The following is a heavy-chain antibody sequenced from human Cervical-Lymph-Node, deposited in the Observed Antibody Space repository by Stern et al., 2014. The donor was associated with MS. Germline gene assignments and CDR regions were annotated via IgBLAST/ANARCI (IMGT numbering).Heavy chain of an antibody. V-gene: IGHV3-48*02. J-gene: IGHJ4*02. CDR3: AREGYLDY. D-gene: IGHD2-15*01. Sequence: EVHLVESGGGLVQPGGSLRLSCAASGFTFSSYSMNWVRQAPGKGLEWISYISSNSNSRQYADSVKGRFTISRDNAKNSLYLQMNSLRDEDTAVYYCAREGYLDYWGQGTLVTVSS. CDR2: ISSNSNSR. CDR1: GFTFSSYS.